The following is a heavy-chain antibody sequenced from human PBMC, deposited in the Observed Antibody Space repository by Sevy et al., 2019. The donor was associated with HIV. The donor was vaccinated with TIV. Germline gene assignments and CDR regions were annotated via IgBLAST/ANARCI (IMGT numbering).Heavy chain of an antibody. CDR3: AGGNAWGRGYS. D-gene: IGHD1-26*01. CDR1: GGSITSLY. Sequence: SETLSLTCTVSGGSITSLYWNWIRQPPGKGLVWIANIFYNGHINYNPSLKSRVTLSLDTSKNQFSLRLSSVTAADTAMYYCAGGNAWGRGYSWGQGTLVTVSS. V-gene: IGHV4-59*08. J-gene: IGHJ4*02. CDR2: IFYNGHI.